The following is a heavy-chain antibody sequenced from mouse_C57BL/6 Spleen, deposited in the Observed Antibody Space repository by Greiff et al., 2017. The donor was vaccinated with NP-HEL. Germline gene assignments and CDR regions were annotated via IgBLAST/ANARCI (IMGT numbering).Heavy chain of an antibody. V-gene: IGHV5-17*01. CDR1: GFTFSDYG. D-gene: IGHD4-1*01. Sequence: EVKLMESGGGLVKPGGSLKLSCAASGFTFSDYGMHWVRQAPETGLEWVAYISSGSSTIYYADTVKGRFTISRDNAKNTLFLQMTSLRSEDTAMYYCARGTGTYYYAMDYWGQGTSVTVSS. CDR2: ISSGSSTI. J-gene: IGHJ4*01. CDR3: ARGTGTYYYAMDY.